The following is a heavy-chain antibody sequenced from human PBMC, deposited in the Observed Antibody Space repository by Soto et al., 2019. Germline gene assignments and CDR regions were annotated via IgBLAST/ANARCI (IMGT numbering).Heavy chain of an antibody. Sequence: QVQLVQSGAEVKKPGASVKVSCKASGYTFTSYGISWVRQAPGQGLEWMGWISAYNGNTNYAQKLQGRVTITADESTSTAYMELSSLRSEDTAVYYCASRPVDTAMDASYYYYYYGMDVWGQGTTVTVSS. CDR1: GYTFTSYG. CDR2: ISAYNGNT. D-gene: IGHD5-18*01. J-gene: IGHJ6*02. V-gene: IGHV1-18*04. CDR3: ASRPVDTAMDASYYYYYYGMDV.